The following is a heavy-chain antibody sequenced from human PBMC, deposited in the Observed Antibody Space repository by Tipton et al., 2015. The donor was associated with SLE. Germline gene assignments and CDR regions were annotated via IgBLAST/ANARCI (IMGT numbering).Heavy chain of an antibody. CDR2: IYYSGST. D-gene: IGHD6-13*01. Sequence: TLSLTCTVSGGSISSYYWRWIRQPPGKGLEWIGYIYYSGSTNYNPSLKSRVTISVDTSKNQFSLKLSSVTAADTAVYYCARQGQQLVRPYNYGMDVWGQGTTVTVSS. CDR1: GGSISSYY. CDR3: ARQGQQLVRPYNYGMDV. V-gene: IGHV4-59*08. J-gene: IGHJ6*02.